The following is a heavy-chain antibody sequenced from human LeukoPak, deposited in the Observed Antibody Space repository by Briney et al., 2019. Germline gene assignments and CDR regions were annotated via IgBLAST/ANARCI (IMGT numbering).Heavy chain of an antibody. D-gene: IGHD3-10*01. V-gene: IGHV1-18*01. J-gene: IGHJ4*02. Sequence: ASVKVSCKASGYTFTSYGISWVRQAPGQGLEWMGWISAYNGNTNYAQKLQGRVTMTTDTSTSTAYMELRSLRSDDTAVYYCARDSPYPDYYGSGRPNFLDYWGQGTLVTVSS. CDR2: ISAYNGNT. CDR3: ARDSPYPDYYGSGRPNFLDY. CDR1: GYTFTSYG.